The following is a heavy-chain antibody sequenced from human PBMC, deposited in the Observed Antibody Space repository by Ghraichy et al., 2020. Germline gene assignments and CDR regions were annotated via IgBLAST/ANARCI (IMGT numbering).Heavy chain of an antibody. CDR1: GFAFSTYN. CDR3: ARDLSSGYTVDY. CDR2: ISSSSSTI. V-gene: IGHV3-48*02. Sequence: HSCAASGFAFSTYNMNWVRQAPGKGLEWVSYISSSSSTIYYVDSVMGRFTISRDNAKNSLYLQMNSLRDEDTAVYYCARDLSSGYTVDYWGQGTLVTVSS. D-gene: IGHD3-22*01. J-gene: IGHJ4*02.